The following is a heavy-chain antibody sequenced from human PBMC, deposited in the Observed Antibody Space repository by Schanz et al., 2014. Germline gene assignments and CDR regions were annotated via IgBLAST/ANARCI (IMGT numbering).Heavy chain of an antibody. D-gene: IGHD3-3*01. J-gene: IGHJ4*02. Sequence: QVHLVQSGAEVKRPGASVKVSCKASEYSFTSYSMHWVRQAPGQRLEWMGWINTGSGDTKYSQNFQGRVTMTTDTSTSTAYMALTDLRSDDTAVYYCARDRRFFDRDDLYYFDSWGQGTLXTDSS. V-gene: IGHV1-3*04. CDR2: INTGSGDT. CDR1: EYSFTSYS. CDR3: ARDRRFFDRDDLYYFDS.